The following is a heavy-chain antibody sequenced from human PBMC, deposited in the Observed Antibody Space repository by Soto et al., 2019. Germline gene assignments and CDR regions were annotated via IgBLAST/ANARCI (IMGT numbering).Heavy chain of an antibody. J-gene: IGHJ4*02. CDR1: GFTFSSYA. Sequence: ESGGGVVQPGRSLRLSCAASGFTFSSYAMHWVRQAPGKGLEWVAVISYDGSNKYYADSVKGRFTISRDNSKNTLYLQMNSLRAEDTAVYYCARGPLPYCSGGSCYSGVDYWGQGTLVTVSS. D-gene: IGHD2-15*01. CDR2: ISYDGSNK. CDR3: ARGPLPYCSGGSCYSGVDY. V-gene: IGHV3-30-3*01.